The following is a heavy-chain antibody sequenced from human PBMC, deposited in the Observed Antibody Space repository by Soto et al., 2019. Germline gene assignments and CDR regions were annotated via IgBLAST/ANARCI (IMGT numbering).Heavy chain of an antibody. J-gene: IGHJ4*02. CDR3: ARLAYSSRGGQFFDY. CDR1: GDSISSGGYH. D-gene: IGHD6-13*01. V-gene: IGHV4-31*03. CDR2: IYYSGDT. Sequence: QVQLQESGPGLVEPSQTLSFTCNVSGDSISSGGYHWSWIRQHPGKGLEWIVYIYYSGDTYYNPSLKSRVAISVHTSKKQFSLNLSSATAADTAVYYCARLAYSSRGGQFFDYWGQGVLVTVSS.